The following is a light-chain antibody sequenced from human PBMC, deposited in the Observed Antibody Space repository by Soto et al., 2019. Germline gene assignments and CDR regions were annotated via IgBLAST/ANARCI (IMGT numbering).Light chain of an antibody. Sequence: DIQMTQSPSTLSASVGDRVTITCRARQSISSWLAWYQQKPGKAPKLLIYDASSLESGVLSRFSGSGSGTEFTLTISSLQPNDFATYYCQQFGGTFGQGTKLEIK. V-gene: IGKV1-5*01. CDR2: DAS. CDR3: QQFGGT. CDR1: QSISSW. J-gene: IGKJ2*02.